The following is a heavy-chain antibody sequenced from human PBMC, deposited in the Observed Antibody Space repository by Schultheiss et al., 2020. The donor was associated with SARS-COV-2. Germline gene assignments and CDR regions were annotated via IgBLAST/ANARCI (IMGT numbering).Heavy chain of an antibody. J-gene: IGHJ6*02. CDR1: GGTFSSYA. D-gene: IGHD6-6*01. Sequence: SVKVSCKASGGTFSSYAISWVRQAPGQGLEWMGRIIPILGIANYAQKFQGRVTITADKSTSTAYMELSSLRSEDTAVYYCADSSSVAQNYGMDVWGQGTTVTVSS. CDR3: ADSSSVAQNYGMDV. CDR2: IIPILGIA. V-gene: IGHV1-69*04.